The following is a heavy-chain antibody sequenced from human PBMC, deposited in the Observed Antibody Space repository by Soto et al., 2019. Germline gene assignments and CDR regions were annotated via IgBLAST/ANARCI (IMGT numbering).Heavy chain of an antibody. CDR3: ARGNTMLRGPGNYMDV. CDR2: IIPIFGTA. CDR1: GGTFSSYA. D-gene: IGHD3-10*01. J-gene: IGHJ6*03. V-gene: IGHV1-69*05. Sequence: PSVKVSCKASGGTFSSYAISWVRQAPGQGLEWMGGIIPIFGTANYAQKFQGRVTITTDESTSTAYMELSSLRSEDTAVYYCARGNTMLRGPGNYMDVWGKGTTVTVSS.